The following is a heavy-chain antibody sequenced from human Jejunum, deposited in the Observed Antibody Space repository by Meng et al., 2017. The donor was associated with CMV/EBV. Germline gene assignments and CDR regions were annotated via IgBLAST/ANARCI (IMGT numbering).Heavy chain of an antibody. CDR3: AKAPSGGWNYFFYFDI. V-gene: IGHV3-9*01. CDR2: ISWNSGNA. CDR1: FDKYA. J-gene: IGHJ4*02. D-gene: IGHD1-7*01. Sequence: FDKYAMDWVRQVPGKGLEWVSGISWNSGNAGYADSVKGRFTISRDNAKNSLYLEMNSLRPDDTALYYCAKAPSGGWNYFFYFDIWGQGTLVTVSS.